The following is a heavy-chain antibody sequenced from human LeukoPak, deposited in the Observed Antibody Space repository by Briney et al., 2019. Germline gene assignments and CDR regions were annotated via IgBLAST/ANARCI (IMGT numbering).Heavy chain of an antibody. CDR3: ARPETGMNYFGY. CDR2: IYYSGST. V-gene: IGHV4-39*01. CDR1: GGSISSSSYY. J-gene: IGHJ4*02. Sequence: SETLSLTCTVSGGSISSSSYYWGWIRQPPGKGLEWIGSIYYSGSTYYNPSLKSRVTISVDTSKNQFSLKLSSVTAADTAVYYCARPETGMNYFGYWGQGTLVTVSS.